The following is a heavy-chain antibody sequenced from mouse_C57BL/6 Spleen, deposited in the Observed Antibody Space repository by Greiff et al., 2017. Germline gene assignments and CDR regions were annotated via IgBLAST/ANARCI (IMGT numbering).Heavy chain of an antibody. CDR3: ARRGYDYDDYAMDY. J-gene: IGHJ4*01. CDR2: IDPSDSYT. Sequence: VQLQQPGAELVMPGASVKLSCKASGYTFTSYWMHWVKQRPGQGLEWIGEIDPSDSYTNYNQKFKGKSTLTVDKSSCTAYMQLSSLTSEDAAVYYCARRGYDYDDYAMDYWGQGTSVTVSS. V-gene: IGHV1-69*01. D-gene: IGHD2-4*01. CDR1: GYTFTSYW.